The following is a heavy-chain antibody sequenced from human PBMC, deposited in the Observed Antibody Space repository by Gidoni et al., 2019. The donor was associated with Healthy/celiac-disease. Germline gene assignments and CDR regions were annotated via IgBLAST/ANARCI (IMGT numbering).Heavy chain of an antibody. CDR2: IRSKAYGGTT. CDR1: GFTFGAYA. J-gene: IGHJ3*02. V-gene: IGHV3-49*03. D-gene: IGHD3-22*01. CDR3: TRVSLPTMMGKAFDI. Sequence: EVQLVESGGGLVQPGRSLRLSCTASGFTFGAYAMSWFRQAPGKGLEWVGFIRSKAYGGTTEYAASVKGRFTISRDDSKSIAYLQMNSLKTEDTAVYYCTRVSLPTMMGKAFDIWGQGTLVTVSS.